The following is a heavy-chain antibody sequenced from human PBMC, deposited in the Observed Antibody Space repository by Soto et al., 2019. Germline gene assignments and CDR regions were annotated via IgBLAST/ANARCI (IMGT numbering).Heavy chain of an antibody. D-gene: IGHD2-15*01. V-gene: IGHV3-64D*06. CDR2: ISSNGGST. J-gene: IGHJ6*02. CDR3: VKEGQSDCSGGSCYSDTRGHLYYGMDV. CDR1: GFTFSSYA. Sequence: HPGGSLRLSCSASGFTFSSYAMHWVRQAPGKGLEYVSAISSNGGSTYYADSVKGRFTISRDNSKNTLYLQMSSLRAEDTAVYYCVKEGQSDCSGGSCYSDTRGHLYYGMDVWGQGTTVTVSS.